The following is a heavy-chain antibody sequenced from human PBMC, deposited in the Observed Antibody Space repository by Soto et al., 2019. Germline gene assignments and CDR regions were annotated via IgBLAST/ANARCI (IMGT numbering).Heavy chain of an antibody. CDR2: INHSGST. CDR1: GGSFSGYY. V-gene: IGHV4-34*01. CDR3: ARGWGRIFDY. Sequence: QVQLQQWGAGLLKPSETLSLTCAVYGGSFSGYYWNWIRQPPGKGLEWIGEINHSGSTNYNPSLKSRVIISVDTSKNQFSLKLSSVTAADTAVYYCARGWGRIFDYWGQGTLVTVSS. J-gene: IGHJ4*02. D-gene: IGHD7-27*01.